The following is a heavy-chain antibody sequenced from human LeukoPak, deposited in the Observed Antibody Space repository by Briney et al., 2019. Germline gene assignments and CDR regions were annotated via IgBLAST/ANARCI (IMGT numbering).Heavy chain of an antibody. CDR3: ARGKRSLLWFGELLVSRASPFDP. CDR2: INPNSGGT. Sequence: GASVKVSCKASGYTFTGYYMHWVRQAPGQGLEWMGWINPNSGGTNYAQKFQGRVTMTRDTSISTAYMELSRLRSDDTAVYYCARGKRSLLWFGELLVSRASPFDPWGQGTLVTVSS. CDR1: GYTFTGYY. V-gene: IGHV1-2*02. D-gene: IGHD3-10*01. J-gene: IGHJ5*02.